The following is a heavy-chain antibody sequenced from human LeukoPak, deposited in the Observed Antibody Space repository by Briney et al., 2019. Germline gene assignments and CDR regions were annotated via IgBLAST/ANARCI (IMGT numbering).Heavy chain of an antibody. J-gene: IGHJ4*02. CDR3: ARADYDFWSGYYDY. V-gene: IGHV1-2*02. D-gene: IGHD3-3*01. CDR1: GYTFTGYY. Sequence: VASVKVSCKASGYTFTGYYMHWVRQAPGQGLEWMGWMNPNSGGTNYAQKFQGRVTTTRDTSISTAYMELSRLRSDDTAVYYCARADYDFWSGYYDYWGQGTLVTVSS. CDR2: MNPNSGGT.